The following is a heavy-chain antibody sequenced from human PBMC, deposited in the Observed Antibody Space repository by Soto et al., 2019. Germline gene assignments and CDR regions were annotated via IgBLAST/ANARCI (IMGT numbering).Heavy chain of an antibody. CDR3: GRLPSGGRSCYPPNFDY. J-gene: IGHJ4*02. CDR1: GYTFTSYG. D-gene: IGHD2-15*01. Sequence: ASVKVSCKASGYTFTSYGIHWVRQAPGQGLEWMGWINANNGNTNYAQKLQGRVTMTTDTSTSTAYMELRSLRSDDTAVYYCGRLPSGGRSCYPPNFDYWGQGTLVTVSS. CDR2: INANNGNT. V-gene: IGHV1-18*04.